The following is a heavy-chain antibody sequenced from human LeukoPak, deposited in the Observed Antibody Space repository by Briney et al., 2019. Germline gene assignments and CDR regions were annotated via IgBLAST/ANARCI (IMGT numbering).Heavy chain of an antibody. CDR1: GGSISNYY. V-gene: IGHV4-59*01. J-gene: IGHJ4*02. Sequence: SETLSLTCTVSGGSISNYYWSWIRQPPGKGLEWIGYIYYSGSTNYNPSLKSRVTISVDTSKNQFSLKLSSVTAADTAVYYCAREGGYASPFDYWGQGMLVTVSS. CDR2: IYYSGST. D-gene: IGHD5-12*01. CDR3: AREGGYASPFDY.